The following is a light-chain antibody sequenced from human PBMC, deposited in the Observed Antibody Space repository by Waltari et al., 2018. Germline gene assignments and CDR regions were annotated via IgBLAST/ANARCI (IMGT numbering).Light chain of an antibody. CDR1: SSDVGGYNY. Sequence: QSALTQPASVSGSPGQSITISCTGTSSDVGGYNYVPWYQQHPAKAPKLMIYDVSHRPSGVSNRFSGSKSGNTASLTISGLQAEDEADYYCSSYTSSSTRVVFGGGTKLTVL. CDR3: SSYTSSSTRVV. V-gene: IGLV2-14*03. CDR2: DVS. J-gene: IGLJ2*01.